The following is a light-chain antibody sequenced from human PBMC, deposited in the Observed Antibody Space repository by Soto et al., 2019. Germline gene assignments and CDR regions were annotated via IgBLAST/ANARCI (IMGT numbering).Light chain of an antibody. J-gene: IGKJ4*01. CDR1: QDISNY. Sequence: DIPITQSPSSLSASVGDRVTITCQASQDISNYLNWYQQKPGKAPKLLIYDASNLETGVPSRFSGSGSGTDFTFTISSLQPEDIATYYCQQYDNLPLTFGGGTKVEIK. CDR2: DAS. V-gene: IGKV1-33*01. CDR3: QQYDNLPLT.